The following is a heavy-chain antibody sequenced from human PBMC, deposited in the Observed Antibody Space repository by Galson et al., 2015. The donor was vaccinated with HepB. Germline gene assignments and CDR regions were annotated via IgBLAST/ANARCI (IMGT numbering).Heavy chain of an antibody. V-gene: IGHV3-23*01. CDR3: SKAVSIAYYYGMDV. Sequence: SLRLSCAASGLTFSNYAMYWVRQAPGKGLEWVSSISGSGGTTHHADSVKGRFTISRDNSRNTLYLHMNSLRAEDTAVYYCSKAVSIAYYYGMDVWGQGTTVTVSS. CDR2: ISGSGGTT. CDR1: GLTFSNYA. J-gene: IGHJ6*02. D-gene: IGHD5/OR15-5a*01.